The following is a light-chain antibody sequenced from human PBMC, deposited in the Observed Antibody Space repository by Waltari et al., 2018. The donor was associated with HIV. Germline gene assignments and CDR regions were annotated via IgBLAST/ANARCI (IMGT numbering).Light chain of an antibody. CDR3: QQSYSTPPGYT. V-gene: IGKV1-39*01. CDR1: QSISSY. J-gene: IGKJ2*01. Sequence: DIQMTQSPSSLSASVGDRATITCRAGQSISSYLNWYQQKPGKAPNLLIYAASTLQSGVPSRFSGSGSGTDFTLTISSLQPEDFATYYCQQSYSTPPGYTFGQGTMLEIK. CDR2: AAS.